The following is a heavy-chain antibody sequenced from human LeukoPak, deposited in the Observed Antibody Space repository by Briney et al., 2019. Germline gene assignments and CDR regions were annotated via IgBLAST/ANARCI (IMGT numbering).Heavy chain of an antibody. CDR3: AKDLPGGAFDI. V-gene: IGHV3-53*01. J-gene: IGHJ3*02. D-gene: IGHD2-2*01. Sequence: PGGSLRLSCTVSGFTVSSNYMNWVRQAPGKGLEGVSGIYSGGDTYYADSVKGRFTISRDNAKNTLDLQMKSLRVEDTAVYSCAKDLPGGAFDIWGHGTMVTVSS. CDR1: GFTVSSNY. CDR2: IYSGGDT.